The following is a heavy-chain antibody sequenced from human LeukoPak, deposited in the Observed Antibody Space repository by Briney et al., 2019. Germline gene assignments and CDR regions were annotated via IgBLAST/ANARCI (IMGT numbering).Heavy chain of an antibody. Sequence: GGSLRLSCAASGFTFSSYEMNWVRQAPGKGLEWISYISSSGSTMYYADSVKGRFTISRDNAKNSLSLQMNSLRAEDTAIYYCASSSWYALDYWGQGTLVTVSS. CDR1: GFTFSSYE. CDR2: ISSSGSTM. J-gene: IGHJ4*02. CDR3: ASSSWYALDY. V-gene: IGHV3-48*03. D-gene: IGHD6-13*01.